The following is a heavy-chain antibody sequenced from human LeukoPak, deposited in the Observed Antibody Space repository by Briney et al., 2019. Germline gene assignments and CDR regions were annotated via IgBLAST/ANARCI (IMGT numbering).Heavy chain of an antibody. CDR3: ARLYGHYLDY. D-gene: IGHD4-17*01. J-gene: IGHJ4*02. Sequence: GESLKISCKGSGYSFANNWISWVRQMPGKGLEWLGIIYPADSDTRYSPSFQGQVTISADKSINTAFLQWSSLKASDTAMYYCARLYGHYLDYWGQGTLVTVSS. CDR2: IYPADSDT. CDR1: GYSFANNW. V-gene: IGHV5-51*01.